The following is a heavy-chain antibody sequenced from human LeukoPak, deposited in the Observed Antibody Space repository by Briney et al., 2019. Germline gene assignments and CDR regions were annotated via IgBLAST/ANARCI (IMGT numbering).Heavy chain of an antibody. Sequence: GESLKISCKGSGYSFTNYWIGWVRQMPGKGLELMGVIYPGDSATRYSPSFQGQVAISVDKSIRTAYLQWSSLKASDIAMYYCARLPYCGGDCYPNWFDTWGQGTLVAVSS. D-gene: IGHD2-21*02. V-gene: IGHV5-51*01. CDR2: IYPGDSAT. J-gene: IGHJ5*02. CDR3: ARLPYCGGDCYPNWFDT. CDR1: GYSFTNYW.